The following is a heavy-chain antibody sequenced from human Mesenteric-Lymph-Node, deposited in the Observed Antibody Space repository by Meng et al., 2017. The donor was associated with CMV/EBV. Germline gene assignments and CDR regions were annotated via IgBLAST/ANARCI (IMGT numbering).Heavy chain of an antibody. V-gene: IGHV1-2*02. CDR3: AKIAVTRRGDYYNTMDV. CDR1: GYTFTAFY. D-gene: IGHD3-10*01. J-gene: IGHJ6*02. CDR2: INPNSGGT. Sequence: VSCKASGYTFTAFYIHWVRQAPGQGLEWMGWINPNSGGTNYAQRFQGRVIMTRDTSITTAYMELSSLRSDDTAVYYCAKIAVTRRGDYYNTMDVWGQGTTVTVSS.